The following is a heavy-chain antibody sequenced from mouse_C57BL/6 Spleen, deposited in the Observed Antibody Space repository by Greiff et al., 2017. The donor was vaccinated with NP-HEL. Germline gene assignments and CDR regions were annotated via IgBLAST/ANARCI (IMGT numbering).Heavy chain of an antibody. D-gene: IGHD2-12*01. Sequence: VQLQQSGAELVRPGASVTLSCKASGYTFTDYEMHWVRQTHLLGLEWIGVIDPETGGTAYNQKFKGKALLPADKSSSTAYMELRSLTSEDSAVYYCTRKGSYYNYFDYWGQGTTLTVSS. CDR2: IDPETGGT. CDR3: TRKGSYYNYFDY. CDR1: GYTFTDYE. V-gene: IGHV1-15*01. J-gene: IGHJ2*01.